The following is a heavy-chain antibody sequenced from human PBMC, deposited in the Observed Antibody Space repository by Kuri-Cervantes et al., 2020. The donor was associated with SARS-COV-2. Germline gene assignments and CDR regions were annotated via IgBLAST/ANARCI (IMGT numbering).Heavy chain of an antibody. J-gene: IGHJ4*02. CDR3: ARVESGSYYAFDY. V-gene: IGHV4-34*01. CDR1: GGSFSGYY. CDR2: INHSGST. Sequence: GSLRLSCAVYGGSFSGYYWSWIRQPPGKGLEWIGEINHSGSTNYNPSLKSRVTISVDTSKNQFSLKLSSVTAADTAVYYCARVESGSYYAFDYWGQGTLVTVSS. D-gene: IGHD1-26*01.